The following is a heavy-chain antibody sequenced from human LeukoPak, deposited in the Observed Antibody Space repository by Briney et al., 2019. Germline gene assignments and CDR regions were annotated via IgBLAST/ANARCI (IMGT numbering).Heavy chain of an antibody. CDR2: IYYSGST. CDR1: GGSISSYY. CDR3: ARDRQQLGYYYYGMDV. D-gene: IGHD6-13*01. Sequence: ASETLSLTCTVSGGSISSYYWSWIRHPPGKGLEWIGYIYYSGSTNYNPSLNSRVTISVDTSKNQFSLKLSSVTAADTAVYYCARDRQQLGYYYYGMDVWGKGTTVTVSS. J-gene: IGHJ6*04. V-gene: IGHV4-59*01.